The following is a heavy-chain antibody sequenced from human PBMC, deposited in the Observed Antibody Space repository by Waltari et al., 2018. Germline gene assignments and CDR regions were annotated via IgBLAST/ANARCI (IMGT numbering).Heavy chain of an antibody. CDR1: GFSFNSFA. CDR2: ISYYGSKK. D-gene: IGHD5-12*01. CDR3: ARDGYSGHLDP. J-gene: IGHJ5*02. V-gene: IGHV3-30*07. Sequence: QAQLVESGGGAVQPGRSLRLSCAASGFSFNSFALHWVRQAPGKRPEWLAVISYYGSKKFYAEAVKGRFTISRDNSKKVVYLQVDSLRPEDTAVYYCARDGYSGHLDPWGQGTLVTVSS.